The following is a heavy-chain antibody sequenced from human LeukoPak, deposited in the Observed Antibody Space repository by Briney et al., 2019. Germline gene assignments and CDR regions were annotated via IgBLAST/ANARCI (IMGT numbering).Heavy chain of an antibody. V-gene: IGHV3-30*18. Sequence: GRSLRLSCAASGFTFSSYGMHCVRQAPGKGLEWLAVISYDGSNKYYADSVKGRFTISRDNSKNTLYLQMNSLRAEDTAVYYCAKDLSIAAAGTGGEYFQHWGQGTLVTVSS. D-gene: IGHD6-13*01. J-gene: IGHJ1*01. CDR1: GFTFSSYG. CDR3: AKDLSIAAAGTGGEYFQH. CDR2: ISYDGSNK.